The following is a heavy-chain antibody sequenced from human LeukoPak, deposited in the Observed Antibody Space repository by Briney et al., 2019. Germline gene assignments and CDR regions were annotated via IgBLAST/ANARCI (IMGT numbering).Heavy chain of an antibody. D-gene: IGHD3-9*01. CDR3: AREEDILTDYYLV. V-gene: IGHV3-74*01. J-gene: IGHJ4*02. CDR1: GFTLSCYW. CDR2: INSDGSIT. Sequence: GGSLRLSCAASGFTLSCYWIHSVRQAPGKGLVWVSRINSDGSITSYAGSVKGRFTISRDNAKNTRYLQMNSLRAEDTAVYYCAREEDILTDYYLVWGQGTLVTVSS.